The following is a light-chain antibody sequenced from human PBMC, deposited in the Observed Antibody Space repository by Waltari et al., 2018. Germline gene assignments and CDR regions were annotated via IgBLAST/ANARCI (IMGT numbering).Light chain of an antibody. CDR1: SSDVGGYNL. V-gene: IGLV2-23*03. CDR2: EGT. J-gene: IGLJ2*01. Sequence: QSALTQPASVSGSRGQSITISCTGTSSDVGGYNLVPWYQQHPGKAPKLIIYEGTKRASGVSNRFSGSKSGNTASLTIFGLQAEDEADYYCCSFAGSSTFEFGGGTKLTVL. CDR3: CSFAGSSTFE.